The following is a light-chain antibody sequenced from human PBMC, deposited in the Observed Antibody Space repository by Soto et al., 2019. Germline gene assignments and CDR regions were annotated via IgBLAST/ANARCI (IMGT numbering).Light chain of an antibody. CDR1: NNDIGAYNY. J-gene: IGLJ1*01. CDR2: DVS. CDR3: SSYTDSSSLYV. V-gene: IGLV2-14*01. Sequence: QSVLTQPASVSGSPGQSITISCTGTNNDIGAYNYVSWYQQHPDKAPKVLISDVSSRPSGVSNRFSGSKSGNTASLTISGLQAEDEADYYCSSYTDSSSLYVFGTGTKVTDL.